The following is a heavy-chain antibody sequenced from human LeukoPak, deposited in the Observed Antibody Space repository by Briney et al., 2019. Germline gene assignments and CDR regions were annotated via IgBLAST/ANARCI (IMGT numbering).Heavy chain of an antibody. Sequence: PSQTLSLTCTVSGGSISSGDYYWSWIRQPPGKGLEWIGYIYHRGSASYNSSLKSRVAISLDTSKNQFSLKLSSVTAADTAVYYCARGGAYYTSGSYLGYWGQGTLVTVSS. J-gene: IGHJ4*02. V-gene: IGHV4-61*08. D-gene: IGHD3-10*01. CDR1: GGSISSGDYY. CDR2: IYHRGSA. CDR3: ARGGAYYTSGSYLGY.